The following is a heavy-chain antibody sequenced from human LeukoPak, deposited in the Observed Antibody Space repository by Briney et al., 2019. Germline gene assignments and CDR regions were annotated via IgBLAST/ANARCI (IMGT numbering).Heavy chain of an antibody. V-gene: IGHV3-66*01. D-gene: IGHD1-26*01. CDR3: ASASGIFYFDY. Sequence: GGSVRLSCAASGFTVSSTYMRWVRQAPGKGLEWVSVLYSDGTTYYADSVRGRFTISRDNSKNTVFLQMNSLRGGDTAVYYCASASGIFYFDYWGQGTLVTVSS. CDR1: GFTVSSTY. CDR2: LYSDGTT. J-gene: IGHJ4*02.